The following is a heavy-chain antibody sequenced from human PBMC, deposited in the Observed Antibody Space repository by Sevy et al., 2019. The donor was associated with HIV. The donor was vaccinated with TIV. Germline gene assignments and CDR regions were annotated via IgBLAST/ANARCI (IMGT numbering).Heavy chain of an antibody. V-gene: IGHV4-34*01. CDR1: GGSFSGYY. CDR2: INHSGST. D-gene: IGHD2-2*02. CDR3: AGGPTGYCSSTSCYRYYGMDV. Sequence: SETLSLTCAVYGGSFSGYYWSWIRQPPGKGLEWIGEINHSGSTNYNPSLKSRVAISVDTSKNQFSLKLSSVTAADTAVYYCAGGPTGYCSSTSCYRYYGMDVWGQGTTVTVSS. J-gene: IGHJ6*02.